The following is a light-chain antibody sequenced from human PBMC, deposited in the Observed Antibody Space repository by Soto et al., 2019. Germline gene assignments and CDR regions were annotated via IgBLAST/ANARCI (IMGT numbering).Light chain of an antibody. CDR3: QQLNSYPWT. Sequence: DIQLTHSPSTLSSSLGDIVTLTCRASQSISSYLNWYQQKPGKAPKLLIFAASTLQSGVPSRFRGSGSGTDFTLTISSLQPEDFATYSCQQLNSYPWTFGQGTKVDI. V-gene: IGKV1-9*01. CDR1: QSISSY. CDR2: AAS. J-gene: IGKJ1*01.